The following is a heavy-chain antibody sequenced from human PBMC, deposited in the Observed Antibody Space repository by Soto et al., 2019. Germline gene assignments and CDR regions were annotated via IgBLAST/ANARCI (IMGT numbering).Heavy chain of an antibody. J-gene: IGHJ6*02. Sequence: GASVKVSCKASGYTFTSYGISGGRQAPGQGLEWMGWISAYNGNTNYAQKLQGRVTMTTDTSTSTAYMELRSLRSDDTAVYYCARVKPTPPYYDFWSGYLGYYYGMDVWGQGTTVTVSS. CDR2: ISAYNGNT. CDR3: ARVKPTPPYYDFWSGYLGYYYGMDV. V-gene: IGHV1-18*01. CDR1: GYTFTSYG. D-gene: IGHD3-3*01.